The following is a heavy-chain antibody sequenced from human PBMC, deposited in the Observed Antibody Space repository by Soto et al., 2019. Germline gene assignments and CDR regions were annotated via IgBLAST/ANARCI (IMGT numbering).Heavy chain of an antibody. CDR2: ISAYNGNT. CDR3: ARDSAPYYYGSGSYNDAFDI. V-gene: IGHV1-18*01. D-gene: IGHD3-10*01. Sequence: ASVKVSFKASGYTFTSYGISWVRQAPGQGLEWMGWISAYNGNTNYAQKLQGRVTMTTDTSTSTAYMELRSLRSDDTAVYYCARDSAPYYYGSGSYNDAFDIWGQGTMVTVSS. CDR1: GYTFTSYG. J-gene: IGHJ3*02.